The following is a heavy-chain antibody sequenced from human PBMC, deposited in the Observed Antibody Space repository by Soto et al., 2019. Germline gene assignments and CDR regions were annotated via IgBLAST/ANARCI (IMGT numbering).Heavy chain of an antibody. D-gene: IGHD1-26*01. CDR2: ISYDGSNK. V-gene: IGHV3-30*18. Sequence: GGSLRLSCAASGFTFNSYGMHWVRQAPGKGLEWVAVISYDGSNKYYADSVKGRFTISRDNSKNTLYLQMNSLRAEDTAVYYCAKNGFVGGGFDPWGQGTLVTVSS. CDR1: GFTFNSYG. J-gene: IGHJ5*02. CDR3: AKNGFVGGGFDP.